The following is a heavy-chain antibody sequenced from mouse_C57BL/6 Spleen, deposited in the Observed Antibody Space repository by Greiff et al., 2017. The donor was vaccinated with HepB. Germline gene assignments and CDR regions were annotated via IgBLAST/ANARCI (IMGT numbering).Heavy chain of an antibody. Sequence: EVKLMESGGDLVKPGGSLKLSCAASGFTFSSYGMSWVRQTPDKRLEWVATISSGGSYTYYPDSVKGRFTISRDNAKNTLYLQMSSLKSEDTAMYYCARPTVDWYFDVWGTGTTVTVSS. CDR2: ISSGGSYT. CDR1: GFTFSSYG. D-gene: IGHD1-1*01. J-gene: IGHJ1*03. V-gene: IGHV5-6*01. CDR3: ARPTVDWYFDV.